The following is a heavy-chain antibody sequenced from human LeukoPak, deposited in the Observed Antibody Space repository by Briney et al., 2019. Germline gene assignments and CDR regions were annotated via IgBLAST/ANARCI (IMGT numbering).Heavy chain of an antibody. Sequence: PSETLSLTCAVYGGSFSGYYWSWIRQPPGKGLEWIGEINHSGSTNYNPSLKSRVTISVDTSKNQFSLKLSSVTAADTDVYYCARSRASDYWGQGTLVTVSS. CDR1: GGSFSGYY. J-gene: IGHJ4*02. CDR3: ARSRASDY. CDR2: INHSGST. V-gene: IGHV4-34*01.